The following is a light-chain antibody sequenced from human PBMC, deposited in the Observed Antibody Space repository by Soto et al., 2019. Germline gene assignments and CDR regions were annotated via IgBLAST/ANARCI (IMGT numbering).Light chain of an antibody. CDR2: DTS. CDR1: QSVSSSY. J-gene: IGKJ2*01. V-gene: IGKV3-20*01. CDR3: QQYVTSPPMYT. Sequence: ENVLTQSPGTLSLSPGERATLSCRASQSVSSSYLAWYQQKPGKAPRLLIYDTSSRATGIPDRFSGSGSGTDFTLTISRLEPEDFAVYYCQQYVTSPPMYTFGQGNKLEIK.